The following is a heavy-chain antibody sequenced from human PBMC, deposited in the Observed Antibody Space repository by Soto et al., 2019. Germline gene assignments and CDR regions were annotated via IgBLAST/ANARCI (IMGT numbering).Heavy chain of an antibody. D-gene: IGHD2-15*01. CDR3: AETTPPRWYYRAV. CDR1: GDSVSSNSAA. CDR2: TYYRSRWYN. J-gene: IGHJ6*03. Sequence: SQTLSLTCAISGDSVSSNSAAWNWIRQSPSRGLEWLGRTYYRSRWYNDYAVSVKSRITVNPDTSKNQFSLHLNSVTPEDTAVFYCAETTPPRWYYRAVWEKGATVTVSS. V-gene: IGHV6-1*01.